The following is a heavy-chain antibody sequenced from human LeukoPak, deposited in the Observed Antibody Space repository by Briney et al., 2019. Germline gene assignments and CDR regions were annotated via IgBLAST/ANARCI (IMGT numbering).Heavy chain of an antibody. D-gene: IGHD3-22*01. CDR1: GFTFSNSV. CDR2: ISGGADIT. V-gene: IGHV3-23*01. CDR3: AKDTVYYDSSSYPC. J-gene: IGHJ4*02. Sequence: GGSLRLSCAASGFTFSNSVMSWVRQAPGKGLEWVSVISGGADITYYADSVKGRFTISRDNSQNTLHLQMNSLRAEDTAFYYCAKDTVYYDSSSYPCWGQGTLVTVSS.